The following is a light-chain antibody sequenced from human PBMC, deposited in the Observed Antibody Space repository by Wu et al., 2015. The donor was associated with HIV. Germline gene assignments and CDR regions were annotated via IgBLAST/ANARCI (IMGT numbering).Light chain of an antibody. Sequence: DIQMTQSPSSLSASVGDRVTITCRASQNIGNWVAWYQQKPGNAPRLLIDKASGLESGVPSRFSGSGFGTEFALTIRQPAGTDDFATYFCHQYHTSPSFGQG. V-gene: IGKV1-5*03. CDR3: HQYHTSPS. CDR2: KAS. J-gene: IGKJ2*01. CDR1: QNIGNW.